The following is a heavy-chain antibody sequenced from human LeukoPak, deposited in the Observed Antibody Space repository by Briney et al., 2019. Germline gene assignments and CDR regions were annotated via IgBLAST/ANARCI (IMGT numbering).Heavy chain of an antibody. J-gene: IGHJ5*02. D-gene: IGHD4-17*01. CDR2: ISSSSSYI. CDR3: ARDGHYGDYPRWFDP. CDR1: GFTFSSYS. V-gene: IGHV3-21*01. Sequence: GRSLRLLCAASGFTFSSYSMNWVRQAPGKGLEWVSSISSSSSYIYYADSVKGRFTISRDNAKNSLYLQMNSLRAEDTAVYYCARDGHYGDYPRWFDPWGQGTLVTVSS.